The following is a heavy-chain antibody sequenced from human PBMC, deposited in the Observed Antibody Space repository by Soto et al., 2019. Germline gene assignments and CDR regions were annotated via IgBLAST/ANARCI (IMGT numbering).Heavy chain of an antibody. CDR2: IYYSGTT. V-gene: IGHV4-28*01. CDR3: ARREIQGPIDY. CDR1: GYSISSSNW. D-gene: IGHD1-26*01. J-gene: IGHJ4*02. Sequence: QVQLQESGPGLVKPSDTLSLTCAVSGYSISSSNWWGWIRQPPGKGLEWIGYIYYSGTTYYNPSPKSRATMSVDTSKNQFSLKLTSVTAVDTAVYYCARREIQGPIDYWGQGTLVTVSS.